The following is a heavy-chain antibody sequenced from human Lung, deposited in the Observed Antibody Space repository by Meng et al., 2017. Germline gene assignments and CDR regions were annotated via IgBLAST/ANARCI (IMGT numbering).Heavy chain of an antibody. V-gene: IGHV4-4*02. CDR1: GGSISSSNW. CDR3: ARGLGEAVVPRTMFDY. Sequence: QLKESGPGLVSPSGTLPLTDDVSGGSISSSNWWSWDRQPPWKGLEWIGEIYHSGGTKYNPSLKSRVTISVDKSKNQFSLKLRSVTAADTAVYYCARGLGEAVVPRTMFDYWGQGTLVTVSS. D-gene: IGHD2-2*01. J-gene: IGHJ4*02. CDR2: IYHSGGT.